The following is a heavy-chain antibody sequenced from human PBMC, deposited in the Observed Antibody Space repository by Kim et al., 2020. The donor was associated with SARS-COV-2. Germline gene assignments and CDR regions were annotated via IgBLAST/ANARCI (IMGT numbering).Heavy chain of an antibody. CDR2: IYSGGST. CDR1: GFTVSSNY. V-gene: IGHV3-53*01. D-gene: IGHD3-22*01. Sequence: GGSLRLSCAASGFTVSSNYMSWVRQAPGKGLEWVSVIYSGGSTYYADSVKGRFTISRDNSKNTLYLQMNSLRAADTAVYYCSRHYFYDSSVYYEAFFDL. CDR3: SRHYFYDSSVYYEAFFDL. J-gene: IGHJ2*01.